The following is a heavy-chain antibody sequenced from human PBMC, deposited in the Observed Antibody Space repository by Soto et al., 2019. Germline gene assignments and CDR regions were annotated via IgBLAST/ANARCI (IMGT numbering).Heavy chain of an antibody. CDR3: ARRYGKNAFDI. V-gene: IGHV4-61*01. Sequence: SETLSLTCTFSGGSVSSGSYHWSWIRQPPGKGLEWIGYIYYSGSTNYNPSLKSRVTISVDTSKNQFSLKLSSVTAADTAVYYWARRYGKNAFDICGQGTMVTVSS. D-gene: IGHD5-18*01. CDR2: IYYSGST. CDR1: GGSVSSGSYH. J-gene: IGHJ3*02.